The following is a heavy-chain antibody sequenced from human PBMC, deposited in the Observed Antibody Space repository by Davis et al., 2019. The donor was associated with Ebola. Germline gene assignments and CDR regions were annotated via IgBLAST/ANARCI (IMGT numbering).Heavy chain of an antibody. V-gene: IGHV4-59*12. Sequence: MPSETLSLTCTVSGGSISSYYWSWIRQPPGKGLEWIGYIYYSGSTNYNPSLKSRVTISVDTSKNQFSLKLRSVTAADTAVYYCARDDLSAFDIWGQGTMVTVSS. J-gene: IGHJ3*02. CDR1: GGSISSYY. CDR3: ARDDLSAFDI. CDR2: IYYSGST.